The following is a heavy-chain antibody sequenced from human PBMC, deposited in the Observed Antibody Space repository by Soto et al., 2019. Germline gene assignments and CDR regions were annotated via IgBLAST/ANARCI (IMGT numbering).Heavy chain of an antibody. CDR2: MNPNSGNT. D-gene: IGHD6-25*01. CDR1: GYTFTSYD. J-gene: IGHJ6*02. CDR3: ARDSLLAPEPYGMDV. V-gene: IGHV1-8*01. Sequence: ASVKVSCKSSGYTFTSYDINWVRQATGQGLEWMGWMNPNSGNTGYAQKFQGRVTMTRNTSISTAYMELSSLRSEDTAVYYCARDSLLAPEPYGMDVWDQGTTLTLSS.